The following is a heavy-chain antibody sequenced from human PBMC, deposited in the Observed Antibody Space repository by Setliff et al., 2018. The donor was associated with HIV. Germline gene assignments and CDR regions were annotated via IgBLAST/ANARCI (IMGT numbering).Heavy chain of an antibody. D-gene: IGHD5-12*01. CDR1: GYRFSNYW. CDR3: ARRDGYNQIGYYFDY. CDR2: IYPGDSAT. V-gene: IGHV5-51*01. Sequence: GESLKISCKGSGYRFSNYWIGWVRQEPGKGLEWMGIIYPGDSATRYSPSFQGQVTISVDKSISTAYLQWSSLKASDTAMYYCARRDGYNQIGYYFDYWGQGTLVTAPQ. J-gene: IGHJ4*02.